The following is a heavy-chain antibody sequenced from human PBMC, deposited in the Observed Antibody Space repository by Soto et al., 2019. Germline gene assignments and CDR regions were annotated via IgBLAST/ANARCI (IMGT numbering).Heavy chain of an antibody. J-gene: IGHJ5*02. CDR2: ITPIAAIA. CDR1: GGTFSRYT. CDR3: ARGSTIVRGAPSWFDP. D-gene: IGHD3-10*01. V-gene: IGHV1-69*02. Sequence: QVQLVQSGAEVKKPGSSVKVSCKASGGTFSRYTINWVRQAPGQGLEWMGRITPIAAIANYTQKFQGRVTITVXXXSXTAYMELSSLRSDDTAVYYCARGSTIVRGAPSWFDPWGQGTLVTVSS.